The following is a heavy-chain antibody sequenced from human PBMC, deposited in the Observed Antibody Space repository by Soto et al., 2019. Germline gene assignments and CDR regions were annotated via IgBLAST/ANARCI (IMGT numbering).Heavy chain of an antibody. CDR3: ARGEVATIMSMDV. Sequence: GGSLRLSCAASGFTFSSYSMNWVRQAPGKGLEWVSSISSSSSYIYYADSVKGRFTISRDNAKNSLYLQMNSLRAEDTAVYYCARGEVATIMSMDVWGKGTTVTVSS. CDR2: ISSSSSYI. CDR1: GFTFSSYS. J-gene: IGHJ6*03. V-gene: IGHV3-21*01. D-gene: IGHD5-12*01.